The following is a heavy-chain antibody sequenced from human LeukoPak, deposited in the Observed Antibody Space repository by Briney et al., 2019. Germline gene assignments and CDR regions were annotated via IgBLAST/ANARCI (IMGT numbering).Heavy chain of an antibody. V-gene: IGHV1-69*04. Sequence: SVKVSCKASGGTFSSYAISWVRQAPGQGLEWMGRIIPILGIANYAQKFQGRVTITADKSTSTAYMELSSLRSEDTAVYYCARHQSTSSYGMDVWGQGTTVTVSS. J-gene: IGHJ6*02. CDR1: GGTFSSYA. D-gene: IGHD2-2*01. CDR3: ARHQSTSSYGMDV. CDR2: IIPILGIA.